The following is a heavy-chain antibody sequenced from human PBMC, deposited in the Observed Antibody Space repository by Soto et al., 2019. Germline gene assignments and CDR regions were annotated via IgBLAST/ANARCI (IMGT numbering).Heavy chain of an antibody. V-gene: IGHV3-23*01. CDR1: GFTFSSYW. D-gene: IGHD3-3*01. J-gene: IGHJ4*02. Sequence: GGSLRLSCAASGFTFSSYWMSWVRQAPGKGLEWVSNISDSGGRKYYVDSVKGRFTISRDNSKNTLYLQMNSLRAEDTAVYYCAKGARYYDFWSGYYSYWGQGTLVTVSS. CDR3: AKGARYYDFWSGYYSY. CDR2: ISDSGGRK.